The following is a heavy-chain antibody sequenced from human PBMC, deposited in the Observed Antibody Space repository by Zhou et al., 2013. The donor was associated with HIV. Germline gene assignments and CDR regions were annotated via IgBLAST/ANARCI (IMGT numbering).Heavy chain of an antibody. CDR3: TTNFDGSGNYPNLGYFRH. J-gene: IGHJ1*01. CDR1: GDTFSSSV. V-gene: IGHV1-69*04. CDR2: IIPMVDIA. Sequence: QVQLVQSGAEVKKPGSSVKVSCKTSGDTFSSSVINWVRQAPGKGLEWMGRIIPMVDIANSAQRFQGRVTITADTSTSTAYMELNTLTTEDTAVYYCTTNFDGSGNYPNLGYFRHWGQGTLVTVSS. D-gene: IGHD3-22*01.